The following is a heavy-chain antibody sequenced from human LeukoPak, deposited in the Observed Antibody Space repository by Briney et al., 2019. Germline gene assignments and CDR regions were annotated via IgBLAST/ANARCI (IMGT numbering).Heavy chain of an antibody. V-gene: IGHV4-31*03. CDR2: IYYSGST. J-gene: IGHJ6*02. D-gene: IGHD3-16*02. CDR1: GGSISSGGYY. Sequence: SETLSLTCTVSGGSISSGGYYWSWIRQHPGKGLEWIGYIYYSGSTYYNPSPKSRVTISVDTSKNQFSLKLSSVTAADTAVYYCARVPYDYVWGSYPGMDVWGQGTTVTVSS. CDR3: ARVPYDYVWGSYPGMDV.